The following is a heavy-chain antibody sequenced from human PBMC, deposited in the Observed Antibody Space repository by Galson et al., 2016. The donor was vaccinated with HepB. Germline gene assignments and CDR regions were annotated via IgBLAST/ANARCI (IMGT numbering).Heavy chain of an antibody. J-gene: IGHJ6*02. CDR2: IAYDGSNK. CDR3: ARDARYSSNWYYGVARPGFYYYGMDV. V-gene: IGHV3-30*04. CDR1: GFTFSSYT. D-gene: IGHD6-13*01. Sequence: SLRLSCAASGFTFSSYTMHWVRQTPGKGLEWVALIAYDGSNKYYADSVKGRFTISSDNSKNTLYLQMNSLRAEDTAIYYCARDARYSSNWYYGVARPGFYYYGMDVWGQGTTVTVSS.